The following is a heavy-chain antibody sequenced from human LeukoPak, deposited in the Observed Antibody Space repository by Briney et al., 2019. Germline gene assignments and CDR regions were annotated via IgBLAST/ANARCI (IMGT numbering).Heavy chain of an antibody. CDR1: GGSISSSNW. D-gene: IGHD2-15*01. J-gene: IGHJ3*02. Sequence: SGTLSLTCAVSGGSISSSNWWSWVRQPPGKGLEWIGEIYHSGSTNYNPSLKSRVTISVDKSKNQFSLKLSSVTAADTAVYYCARLPGYCSGGSCLLRAFDIWGQGTMVTVSS. CDR2: IYHSGST. CDR3: ARLPGYCSGGSCLLRAFDI. V-gene: IGHV4-4*02.